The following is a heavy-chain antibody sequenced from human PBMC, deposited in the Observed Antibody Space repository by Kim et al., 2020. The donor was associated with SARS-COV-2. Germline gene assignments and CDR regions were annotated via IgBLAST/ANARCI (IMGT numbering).Heavy chain of an antibody. Sequence: SETLSLTCTVSGGSISSSSYYWGWIRQPPGKGLEWIGSVYYSGSTYYNPSLKSRVTISVDTSKNQFSLKLSSVTAADTAVYYCARRSSKGAGYWGHGTLVTASS. CDR3: ARRSSKGAGY. J-gene: IGHJ4*01. CDR2: VYYSGST. D-gene: IGHD4-4*01. CDR1: GGSISSSSYY. V-gene: IGHV4-39*01.